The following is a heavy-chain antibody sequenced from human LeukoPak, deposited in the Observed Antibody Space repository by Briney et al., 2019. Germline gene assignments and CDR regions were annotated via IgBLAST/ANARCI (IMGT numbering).Heavy chain of an antibody. V-gene: IGHV4-59*12. J-gene: IGHJ4*02. CDR2: VYYSGST. D-gene: IGHD7-27*01. CDR3: AGATWGSGYFDY. Sequence: SETLSLTCSVSGASIRSYFWTWIRQPPGKGLEWIGYVYYSGSTNYNPSLESRITMSVDTSKNQFSLRLSSVTAADTAVYYCAGATWGSGYFDYWGQGTLVTVSS. CDR1: GASIRSYF.